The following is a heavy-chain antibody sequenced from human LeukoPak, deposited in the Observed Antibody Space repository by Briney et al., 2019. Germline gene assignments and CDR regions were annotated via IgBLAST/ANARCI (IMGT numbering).Heavy chain of an antibody. CDR3: AKVGGGYFIDY. D-gene: IGHD3-22*01. CDR1: GFAFSRYS. V-gene: IGHV3-23*01. J-gene: IGHJ4*02. CDR2: ISGSGGST. Sequence: PGGSLRLSCAASGFAFSRYSLNWVRQAPGKGLEWVSAISGSGGSTYYADSVKGRFTISRDNSKNTLYLQMNSLRAEDTAVYYCAKVGGGYFIDYWGQGTLVTVSS.